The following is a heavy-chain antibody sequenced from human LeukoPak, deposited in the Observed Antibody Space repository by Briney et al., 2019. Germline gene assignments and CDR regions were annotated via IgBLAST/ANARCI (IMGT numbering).Heavy chain of an antibody. J-gene: IGHJ4*02. D-gene: IGHD1-1*01. Sequence: SGTLSLTCAVSGGSLTSSNWWSWVRQPPGKGLEWIGEMYHSGNTNYNPSLKSRVTISIDQSKNQFSLNLTSLTAADTAVYYCTSRNDGSATYQRVWGQGTLVIVSS. CDR1: GGSLTSSNW. V-gene: IGHV4-4*02. CDR3: TSRNDGSATYQRV. CDR2: MYHSGNT.